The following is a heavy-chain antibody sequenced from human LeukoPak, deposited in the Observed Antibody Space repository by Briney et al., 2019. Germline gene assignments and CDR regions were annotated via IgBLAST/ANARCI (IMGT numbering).Heavy chain of an antibody. CDR1: GDTFNYYH. V-gene: IGHV1-2*02. CDR2: VTPSSGWG. CDR3: ATIGVSGRYCDFAQ. D-gene: IGHD1-26*01. Sequence: AAVTVSRKSFGDTFNYYHVHWVRQAPGLGAQGLEWMGWVTPSSGWGRYSQRFQGRVAMTSDTSTSTVYMELTGLTSDDTAIYFCATIGVSGRYCDFAQWGPAAPVSVSS. J-gene: IGHJ4*02.